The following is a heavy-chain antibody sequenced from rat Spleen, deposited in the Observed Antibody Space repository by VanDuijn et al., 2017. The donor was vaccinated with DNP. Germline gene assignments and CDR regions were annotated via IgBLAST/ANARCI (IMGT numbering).Heavy chain of an antibody. D-gene: IGHD1-10*01. CDR1: GFTFSNYW. V-gene: IGHV5-58*01. CDR3: ASLNNYNWFAY. J-gene: IGHJ3*01. CDR2: IKTGGGST. Sequence: EVQLVETGGGLVQPGGSLKLSCVASGFTFSNYWMYWIRQAPGKGLEWVASIKTGGGSTYYPDFVKGRLTISRDNAENTVYLQMNSLRSEDTATYYCASLNNYNWFAYWGQGTLVTVSS.